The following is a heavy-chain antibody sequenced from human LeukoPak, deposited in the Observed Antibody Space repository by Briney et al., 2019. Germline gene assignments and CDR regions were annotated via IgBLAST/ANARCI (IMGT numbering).Heavy chain of an antibody. J-gene: IGHJ6*03. CDR2: IIPIFGIP. V-gene: IGHV1-69*13. CDR3: ARTYYYGSGTYSYSYYYMDV. Sequence: SVKVSLKASGVTFSSYGISWVRQAPGQGLEWMGGIIPIFGIPKYAQRSQERVTLMSDESTSTVYMELSSLGSEDTAVYYCARTYYYGSGTYSYSYYYMDVWGQGTTVTVSS. D-gene: IGHD3-10*01. CDR1: GVTFSSYG.